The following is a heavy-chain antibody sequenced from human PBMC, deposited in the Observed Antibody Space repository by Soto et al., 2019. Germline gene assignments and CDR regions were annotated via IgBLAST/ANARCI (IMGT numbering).Heavy chain of an antibody. CDR3: ARHIHDYDILTGYWRQYGMDV. J-gene: IGHJ6*02. D-gene: IGHD3-9*01. CDR2: IYYSGST. V-gene: IGHV4-39*01. CDR1: GGSISSSSYY. Sequence: PSETLSLTCTVSGGSISSSSYYWGWIRQPPGKGLEWIGSIYYSGSTYYNPSLKGRVTISVDTSKNQFSLKLSSVTAADTAVYYCARHIHDYDILTGYWRQYGMDVWGQGTTVTVSS.